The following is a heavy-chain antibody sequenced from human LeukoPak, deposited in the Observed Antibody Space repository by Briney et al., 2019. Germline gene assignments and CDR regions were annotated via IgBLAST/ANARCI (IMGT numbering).Heavy chain of an antibody. CDR3: ARAPIGRWLQPITFGY. D-gene: IGHD5-24*01. CDR1: GFTFSSYG. CDR2: ISYDGSNK. Sequence: GGSLRLSCAASGFTFSSYGMHWVRQAPGKGLEWVAVISYDGSNKYYADSVKGRFTISRDNSKNTLYLQMNSLRSEDTAVYYCARAPIGRWLQPITFGYWGQGTLVTVSS. V-gene: IGHV3-30*03. J-gene: IGHJ4*02.